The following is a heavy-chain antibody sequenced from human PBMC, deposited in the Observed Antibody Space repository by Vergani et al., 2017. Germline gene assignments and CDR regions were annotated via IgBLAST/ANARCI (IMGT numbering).Heavy chain of an antibody. J-gene: IGHJ6*02. V-gene: IGHV3-15*01. CDR3: TTVGGPGIVVVPAALPPYYYYGMDV. CDR1: GFTFSNAW. CDR2: IKSKTDGGTT. Sequence: EVQLVESGGGLVKPGGSLRLSCAASGFTFSNAWMSWVRQAPGKGLEWVGRIKSKTDGGTTDYAAPVKGRFTISRDDSKNTLYLQMNSLKTEDTAVYYCTTVGGPGIVVVPAALPPYYYYGMDVWGQGTTVTVSS. D-gene: IGHD2-2*01.